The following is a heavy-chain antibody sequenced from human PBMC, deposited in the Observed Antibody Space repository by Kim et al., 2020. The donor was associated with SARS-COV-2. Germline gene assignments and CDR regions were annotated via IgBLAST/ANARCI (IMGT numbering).Heavy chain of an antibody. J-gene: IGHJ5*02. V-gene: IGHV5-51*01. CDR3: ARAGSSGSSARDWFDP. D-gene: IGHD1-26*01. CDR1: GYIFTNYW. CDR2: IYPGNSDT. Sequence: GESLKISCKGSGYIFTNYWIGWVRQMPGKGLEWMGIIYPGNSDTRYSPSFQGYVTISADKSISTAYLQWSSLEAPDTAMYYCARAGSSGSSARDWFDPWGQGTLVTVPS.